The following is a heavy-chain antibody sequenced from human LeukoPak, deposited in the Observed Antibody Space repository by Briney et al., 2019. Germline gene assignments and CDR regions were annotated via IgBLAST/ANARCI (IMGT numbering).Heavy chain of an antibody. CDR3: ARGGEGPRLAGSF. D-gene: IGHD6-19*01. CDR1: GFTFSGYS. J-gene: IGHJ4*02. V-gene: IGHV3-21*04. Sequence: PGGSLRLSCVVSGFTFSGYSMNWVRQAPGKGLEWGSSISSSSSYIYYADSLKGRFTISRDNAKNSLYLQMNSLRAEDTAVYYCARGGEGPRLAGSFWGQGTLVTVSS. CDR2: ISSSSSYI.